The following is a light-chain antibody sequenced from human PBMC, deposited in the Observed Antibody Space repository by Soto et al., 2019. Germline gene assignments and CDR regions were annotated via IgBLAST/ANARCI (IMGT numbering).Light chain of an antibody. V-gene: IGKV1-5*03. J-gene: IGKJ1*01. CDR3: QQYHSFWT. Sequence: DIQMTQSPSTLSASVGDRVTITCRASERIRSRLAWYQQKPGKAPKLPIYEAASLESGVPSRFSGSGAGTEFTLTISSLQADDFETYYCQQYHSFWTFGQGTKVEIK. CDR1: ERIRSR. CDR2: EAA.